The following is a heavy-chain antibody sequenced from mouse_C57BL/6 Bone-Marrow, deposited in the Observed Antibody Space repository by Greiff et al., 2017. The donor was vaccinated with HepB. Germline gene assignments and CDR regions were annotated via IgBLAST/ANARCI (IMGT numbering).Heavy chain of an antibody. Sequence: EVMLVESGGGLVQPGGSLKLSCAASGFTFSDYYMYWVRQTPEKRLEWVAYISNGGGSTYYPDTVKGRFTISRDNAKNTLYLQMSRLKSEDTAMYYCARRDWVYAMDYWGQGTSVTVSS. V-gene: IGHV5-12*01. D-gene: IGHD2-13*01. CDR2: ISNGGGST. CDR1: GFTFSDYY. J-gene: IGHJ4*01. CDR3: ARRDWVYAMDY.